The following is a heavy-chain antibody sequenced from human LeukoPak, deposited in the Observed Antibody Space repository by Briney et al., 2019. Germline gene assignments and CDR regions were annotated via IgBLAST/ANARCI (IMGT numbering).Heavy chain of an antibody. V-gene: IGHV3-15*01. CDR2: IKSKTDGGKT. J-gene: IGHJ5*02. CDR1: GLTFNYAW. D-gene: IGHD4-17*01. CDR3: TKSTGDYGT. Sequence: PGGSLRLSCAASGLTFNYAWMTWVRQAPGKGLEWVGHIKSKTDGGKTDYVAPVKGRFTISRDDSEHTVYLQVNSLKTEDTAVYYCTKSTGDYGTWGQGTLVTVSS.